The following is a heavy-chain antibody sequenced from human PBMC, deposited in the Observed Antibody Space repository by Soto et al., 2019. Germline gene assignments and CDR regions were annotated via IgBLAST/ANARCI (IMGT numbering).Heavy chain of an antibody. J-gene: IGHJ4*02. Sequence: SETLSLTCTVSGGSISSGGYYWSWIRQHPGKGLEWIGYIYYSGSTYYNPSLKSRVTISVDTSKNQFSLKLSSVTAADTAVYYCARSDYDYAWGSYRPRVFDYWGQGTLVTVSS. V-gene: IGHV4-31*03. CDR2: IYYSGST. CDR1: GGSISSGGYY. D-gene: IGHD3-16*02. CDR3: ARSDYDYAWGSYRPRVFDY.